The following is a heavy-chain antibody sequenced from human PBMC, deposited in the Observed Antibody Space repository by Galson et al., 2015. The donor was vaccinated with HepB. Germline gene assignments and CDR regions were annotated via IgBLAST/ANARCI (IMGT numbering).Heavy chain of an antibody. CDR2: ITPSGDNT. J-gene: IGHJ4*02. V-gene: IGHV3-23*01. Sequence: SLRLSCAASGFTFRNYAMSWVRQAPGKGLEWVSAITPSGDNTYSADSVKGRFTISRDNSKNTLYLQMNSLRVEDTALYYCAKDIQSYPPAAGNYWGQGTLVTVSS. CDR1: GFTFRNYA. CDR3: AKDIQSYPPAAGNY. D-gene: IGHD6-13*01.